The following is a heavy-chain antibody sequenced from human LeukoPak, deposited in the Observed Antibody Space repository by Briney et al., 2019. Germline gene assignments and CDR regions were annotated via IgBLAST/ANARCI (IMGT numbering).Heavy chain of an antibody. D-gene: IGHD4-17*01. Sequence: ASVKVSCKASGYTFTSYGISWVRQAPGQGLEWMGWISGDSGQTNYAQKVQGRVTMTTDTSTSTAYMELRSLTSDDTAVYYCARAGATLTSHFDYWGQGTLVTVSS. CDR1: GYTFTSYG. V-gene: IGHV1-18*01. J-gene: IGHJ4*02. CDR2: ISGDSGQT. CDR3: ARAGATLTSHFDY.